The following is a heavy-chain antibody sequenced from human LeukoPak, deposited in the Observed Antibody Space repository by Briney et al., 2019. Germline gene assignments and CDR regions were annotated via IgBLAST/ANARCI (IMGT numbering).Heavy chain of an antibody. D-gene: IGHD3-10*01. J-gene: IGHJ4*02. CDR3: ARGVTMARGVINYFDY. V-gene: IGHV3-66*02. Sequence: GGSLRLSCAASGFTVSSNYMSWVRQAPGKGLEWVSVIYSGGSTYYADSVKGRFTISRDNSKNTLYFQMNSLRAEDTAVYYCARGVTMARGVINYFDYWGQGTLVTVSS. CDR2: IYSGGST. CDR1: GFTVSSNY.